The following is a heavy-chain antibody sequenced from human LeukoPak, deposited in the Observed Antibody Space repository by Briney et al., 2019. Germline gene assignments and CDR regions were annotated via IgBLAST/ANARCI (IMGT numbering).Heavy chain of an antibody. D-gene: IGHD6-19*01. CDR2: IYSGGST. Sequence: GGSLRLSCAASGFTFSDYYMSWIRQAPGKGLEWVSVIYSGGSTYYTDSVKGRFTISRDNSKNTLYLQMNSLRAEDTAVYYCARARRVAVAGLDCWGQGTLVTVSS. CDR1: GFTFSDYY. CDR3: ARARRVAVAGLDC. J-gene: IGHJ4*02. V-gene: IGHV3-53*01.